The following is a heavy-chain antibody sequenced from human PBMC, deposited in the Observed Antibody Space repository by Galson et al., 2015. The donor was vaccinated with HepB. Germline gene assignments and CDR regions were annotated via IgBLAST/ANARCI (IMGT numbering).Heavy chain of an antibody. D-gene: IGHD6-25*01. Sequence: SLRLSCAASGFTFSSYGMHWVRQAPGKGLEWVAVIWYDGSNKYYADSVKGRFTISRDNSKNTLYLQMNSLRAEDTAVYYCARDRRVGSSGNDAFDIWGQGTMVTVSS. J-gene: IGHJ3*02. CDR2: IWYDGSNK. CDR1: GFTFSSYG. CDR3: ARDRRVGSSGNDAFDI. V-gene: IGHV3-33*01.